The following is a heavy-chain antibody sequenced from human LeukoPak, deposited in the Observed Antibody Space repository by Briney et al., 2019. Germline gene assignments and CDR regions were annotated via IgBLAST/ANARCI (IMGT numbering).Heavy chain of an antibody. J-gene: IGHJ4*02. CDR1: GGSISSYY. D-gene: IGHD1-1*01. V-gene: IGHV4-59*01. Sequence: SSETLSLTCSVSGGSISSYYWSWIRQPPGKGLEWIGYIYYSGSTNYNPSLKSRVTTSVNTSKNEFSLKLSSVTAADTAVYYCARHDWSHPYFDYWGQGILVTVSS. CDR3: ARHDWSHPYFDY. CDR2: IYYSGST.